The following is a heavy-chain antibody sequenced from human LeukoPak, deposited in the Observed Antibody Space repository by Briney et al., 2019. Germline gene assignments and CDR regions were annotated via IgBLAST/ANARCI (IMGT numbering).Heavy chain of an antibody. D-gene: IGHD4-23*01. CDR1: GYTFTGYY. V-gene: IGHV1-2*02. J-gene: IGHJ4*02. CDR2: INPNSGGT. Sequence: ASVKVSCKASGYTFTGYYMHWVRQAPGQGLEWMGWINPNSGGTNYAQKFQGRVTMTRDTSISTAYMELSRLRSDDTAVYYCARGPGATVEHFDYWGQGTLVTVSS. CDR3: ARGPGATVEHFDY.